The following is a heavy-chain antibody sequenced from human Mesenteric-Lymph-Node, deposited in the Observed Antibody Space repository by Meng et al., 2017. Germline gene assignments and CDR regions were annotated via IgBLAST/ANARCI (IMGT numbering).Heavy chain of an antibody. CDR2: IYYSGRT. CDR1: VGSISSSTYY. V-gene: IGHV4-39*01. J-gene: IGHJ4*02. D-gene: IGHD3-10*01. CDR3: ARLWFGERPPDY. Sequence: QLQLQESGPGLVKPSETLSLTCTASVGSISSSTYYWGWIRQPPGKGLEWIGSIYYSGRTYYNQSLKSRVTMSVDTSKNQFSLKLSSVTAADTAVYYCARLWFGERPPDYWGQGTLVTVSS.